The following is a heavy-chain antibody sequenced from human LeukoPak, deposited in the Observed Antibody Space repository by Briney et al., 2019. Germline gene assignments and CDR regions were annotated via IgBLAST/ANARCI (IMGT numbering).Heavy chain of an antibody. V-gene: IGHV3-64D*06. CDR1: GFTFSSYA. CDR3: VKPFGELSHSQVLGY. Sequence: PGGSLRLSCSASGFTFSSYAMHWVRQAPGKGLEYVSAISSNGGSTYYADSAKGRFTISRDNSKNTLYLQMSSLRAEDTAVYYCVKPFGELSHSQVLGYWGQGTLVTVSS. J-gene: IGHJ4*02. D-gene: IGHD3-10*01. CDR2: ISSNGGST.